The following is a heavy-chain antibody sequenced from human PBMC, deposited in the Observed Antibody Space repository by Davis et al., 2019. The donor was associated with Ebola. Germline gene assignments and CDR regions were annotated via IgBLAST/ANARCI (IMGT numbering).Heavy chain of an antibody. CDR2: IDSSSSYI. CDR1: GFRFSTYS. D-gene: IGHD4-23*01. CDR3: ASGHGGMGY. V-gene: IGHV3-21*01. J-gene: IGHJ4*02. Sequence: GESLKISCSASGFRFSTYSMNWVRQAPGEGLEWVASIDSSSSYIYHADSVRGRFSIYRDNAKNSLYLQMNSLRSDDTAVYFCASGHGGMGYWGQGTLVTVSS.